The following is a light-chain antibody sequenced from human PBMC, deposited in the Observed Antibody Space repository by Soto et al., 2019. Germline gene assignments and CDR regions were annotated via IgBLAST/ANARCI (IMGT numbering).Light chain of an antibody. J-gene: IGKJ3*01. CDR2: DAS. V-gene: IGKV1-33*01. Sequence: DIQITQSPSSLSASVGDRVTITCQASQDINNFLHWYQQKPGKAPKLLIYDASNLETGVPSRFSGSGSGTDFTLTISGLRPEDFATYYCQQFDTLPFTFGPGTKVDI. CDR1: QDINNF. CDR3: QQFDTLPFT.